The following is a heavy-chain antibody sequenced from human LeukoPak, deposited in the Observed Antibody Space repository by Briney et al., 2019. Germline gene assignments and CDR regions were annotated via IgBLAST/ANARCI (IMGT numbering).Heavy chain of an antibody. Sequence: GGSLRLSCAAWGYTFRIWAMRGVREARGKGLEWGSAIGGSGRRTYCADSVKGRFTITRDNSNNTLYLQMTSLRAEDTAVYYCAKEATGIAASPGDHWGQGTLVTVSS. V-gene: IGHV3-23*01. CDR3: AKEATGIAASPGDH. D-gene: IGHD6-13*01. CDR1: GYTFRIWA. J-gene: IGHJ1*01. CDR2: IGGSGRRT.